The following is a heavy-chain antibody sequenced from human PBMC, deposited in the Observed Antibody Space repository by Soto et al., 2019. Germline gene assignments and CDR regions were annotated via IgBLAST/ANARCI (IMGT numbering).Heavy chain of an antibody. CDR2: ISYDGSHK. Sequence: QVQLVESGGGVVQPGRSLRLSSAASGFTFNNYGMHWVRQAPGKGLVWVTVISYDGSHKYYADSVKGRFTISRDNSKNTLYLQMNSLRDEDTAVYYCAKRRGDHSNYSWGIDFWGQGTTVTVSS. V-gene: IGHV3-30*18. CDR1: GFTFNNYG. CDR3: AKRRGDHSNYSWGIDF. D-gene: IGHD4-4*01. J-gene: IGHJ6*02.